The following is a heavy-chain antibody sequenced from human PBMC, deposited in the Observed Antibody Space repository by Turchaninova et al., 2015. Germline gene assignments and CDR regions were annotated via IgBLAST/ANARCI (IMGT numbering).Heavy chain of an antibody. Sequence: QVHLLQSGAEARKPGASVKVSCKASGYPFKDYYIPWVRQSPGQGLQWLAWTNPDSGATDSPRKVQGRVHGTGDTSINTAYIELDNLQNDDTAIYYGAKGSTLTESEFNSWGQGTPVTVSS. V-gene: IGHV1-2*01. CDR3: AKGSTLTESEFNS. D-gene: IGHD3-9*01. J-gene: IGHJ1*01. CDR2: TNPDSGAT. CDR1: GYPFKDYY.